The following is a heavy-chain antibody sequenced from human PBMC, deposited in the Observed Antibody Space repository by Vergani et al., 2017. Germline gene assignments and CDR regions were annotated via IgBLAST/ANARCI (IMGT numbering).Heavy chain of an antibody. CDR3: ARDDSLRGLYYFDY. V-gene: IGHV1-69*01. CDR1: GGTFSSYA. J-gene: IGHJ4*02. Sequence: QVQLVQSGAEVKKPGSSVKVSCKASGGTFSSYAISWVRQAPGQGLEWMGGIIPIFGTANYAQKFQGRVTITADESTRTAYMELSSLRSEDTAVYYCARDDSLRGLYYFDYWGQGTLVTVSS. D-gene: IGHD4-17*01. CDR2: IIPIFGTA.